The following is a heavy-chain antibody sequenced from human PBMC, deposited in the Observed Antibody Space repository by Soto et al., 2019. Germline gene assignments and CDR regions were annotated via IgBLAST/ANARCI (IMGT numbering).Heavy chain of an antibody. V-gene: IGHV1-69*06. CDR2: IIPIFGTA. Sequence: RASVKVSCKASGGTFSSYAISWVRQAPGQGLEWMGGIIPIFGTANYAQKFQGRVTITADKSTSTAYMELSSLRSEDTAVYYCAREKLRNQRGEIVVVPAAVYYYYGMDVWSQETTVTISS. J-gene: IGHJ6*02. CDR3: AREKLRNQRGEIVVVPAAVYYYYGMDV. CDR1: GGTFSSYA. D-gene: IGHD2-2*01.